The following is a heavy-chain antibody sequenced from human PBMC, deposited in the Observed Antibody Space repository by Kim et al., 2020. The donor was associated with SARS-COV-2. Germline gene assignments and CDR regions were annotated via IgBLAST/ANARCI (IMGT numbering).Heavy chain of an antibody. CDR1: GFTFSSYA. Sequence: GGSLRLSCAASGFTFSSYAMSWVRQAPAKGLEWVSAISGSGGSTYYADSVKGRFTISRDNSKNTLYLQMNSLRAEDTAVYYCAKDQAGYSSGWYGVPKHYYYYYYGMDVWGQGTTVTVSS. J-gene: IGHJ6*02. D-gene: IGHD6-19*01. CDR2: ISGSGGST. CDR3: AKDQAGYSSGWYGVPKHYYYYYYGMDV. V-gene: IGHV3-23*01.